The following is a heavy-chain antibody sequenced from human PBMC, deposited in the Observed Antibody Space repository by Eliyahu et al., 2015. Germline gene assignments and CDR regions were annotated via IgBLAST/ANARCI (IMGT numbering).Heavy chain of an antibody. CDR2: IPFYGTKI. J-gene: IGHJ6*02. Sequence: QVQLVXSXGGVVQXGRSLXLXXAASGFAFTXYGMHWVRQAPGKGLEWVALIPFYGTKIYYAESVTGRFTISRDNSKKTLYLQMDSLRTDDTAVYYCARDRLGRATPSSYGMDVWGQGTTVTVSS. CDR1: GFAFTXYG. V-gene: IGHV3-30*03. D-gene: IGHD6-13*01. CDR3: ARDRLGRATPSSYGMDV.